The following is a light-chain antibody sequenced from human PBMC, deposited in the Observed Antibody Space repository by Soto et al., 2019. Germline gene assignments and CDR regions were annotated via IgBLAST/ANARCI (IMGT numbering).Light chain of an antibody. J-gene: IGLJ1*01. CDR3: KVWDTTSDHFF. CDR2: DDR. Sequence: SYQLSQPPSVSVARGQTSRITCGGNNIGSYNVHWYQQKPGLAPALVVYDDRDRPSGIPERFSGSNSGNTAALTISRVEAGDEADYYCKVWDTTSDHFFFGTGTKVTVL. V-gene: IGLV3-21*02. CDR1: NIGSYN.